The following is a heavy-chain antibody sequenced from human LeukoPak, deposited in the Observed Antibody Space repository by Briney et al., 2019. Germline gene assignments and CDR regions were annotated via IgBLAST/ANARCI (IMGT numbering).Heavy chain of an antibody. Sequence: GGSLRLSCAASGFTVSSNYMSWARQAPGKGLEWVAVISYDGSDTYYADSVKGRFTISRDISKNTLYLQMNSLRPEDTAVYYCVKRVYASSSFDYWGQGTLVTVSS. CDR3: VKRVYASSSFDY. CDR1: GFTVSSNY. V-gene: IGHV3-30*18. CDR2: ISYDGSDT. J-gene: IGHJ4*02. D-gene: IGHD6-13*01.